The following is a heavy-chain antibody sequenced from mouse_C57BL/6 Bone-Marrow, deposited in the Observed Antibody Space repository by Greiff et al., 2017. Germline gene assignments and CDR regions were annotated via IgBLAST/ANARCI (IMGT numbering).Heavy chain of an antibody. J-gene: IGHJ4*01. CDR1: GYTFTHYW. V-gene: IGHV1-63*01. CDR2: IYPGGGYT. CDR3: ARYGKKTRYAMDY. D-gene: IGHD1-1*02. Sequence: QVQLQQSGAELVRPGTSVKMSCKASGYTFTHYWIGWAKQRPGHGLEWIGDIYPGGGYTNYNEKFKGKATLTADKSSSTAYMQFSSLTSEDSDIYYCARYGKKTRYAMDYWGQGTSVTVSS.